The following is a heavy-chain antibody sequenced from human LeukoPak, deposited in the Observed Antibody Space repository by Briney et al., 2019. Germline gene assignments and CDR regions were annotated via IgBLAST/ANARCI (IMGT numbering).Heavy chain of an antibody. CDR3: VKGRNSWYIH. D-gene: IGHD6-13*01. Sequence: SVKVSCKASGGTFSSYAISWVRQAPGQGLEWMGGIIPIFGTANYAQKFQGGVTITADESTSSAYMELSSLRSEDTAVYYCVKGRNSWYIHWGQGTLVTVSS. CDR1: GGTFSSYA. V-gene: IGHV1-69*01. CDR2: IIPIFGTA. J-gene: IGHJ4*02.